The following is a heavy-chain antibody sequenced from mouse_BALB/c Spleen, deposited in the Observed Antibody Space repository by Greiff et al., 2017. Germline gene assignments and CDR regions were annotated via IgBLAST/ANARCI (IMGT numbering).Heavy chain of an antibody. V-gene: IGHV5-9-4*01. J-gene: IGHJ4*01. D-gene: IGHD3-1*01. CDR2: ISSGGSYT. Sequence: EVQRVESGGGLVKPGGSLKLSCAASGFTFSSYAMSWVRQSPEKRLEWVAEISSGGSYTYYPDTVTGRFTISRDNAKNTLYLEMSSLRSEDTAMYYCARRARDYAVDYWGQGTSVTVSS. CDR3: ARRARDYAVDY. CDR1: GFTFSSYA.